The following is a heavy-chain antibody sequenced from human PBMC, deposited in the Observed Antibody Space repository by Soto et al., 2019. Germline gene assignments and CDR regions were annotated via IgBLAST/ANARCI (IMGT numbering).Heavy chain of an antibody. CDR2: IVVASGRT. CDR1: GFDFGSFG. CDR3: SADHPHTAIGWPV. J-gene: IGHJ6*02. V-gene: IGHV1-58*02. Sequence: SVKVPCKASGFDFGSFGIQFLRQTRGRGLEWIGWIVVASGRTNYAGQFQGRVAFSRDMSSTTAYMDLYDLKADDTAVYFCSADHPHTAIGWPVWGQGTTVTVSS.